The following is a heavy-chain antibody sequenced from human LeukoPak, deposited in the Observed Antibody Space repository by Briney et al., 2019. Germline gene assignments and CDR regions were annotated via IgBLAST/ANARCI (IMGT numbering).Heavy chain of an antibody. Sequence: PGRSLRLSCAASGFTFSSYGMHWVRQAPGKGLEWVAVISYDGSNKYYADSVKGRFTISRDNSKNTLYLQMNSLTAEDTAVYYCARDLGIDYWGQGTLVTVYS. D-gene: IGHD3-16*01. J-gene: IGHJ4*02. CDR3: ARDLGIDY. V-gene: IGHV3-30*03. CDR1: GFTFSSYG. CDR2: ISYDGSNK.